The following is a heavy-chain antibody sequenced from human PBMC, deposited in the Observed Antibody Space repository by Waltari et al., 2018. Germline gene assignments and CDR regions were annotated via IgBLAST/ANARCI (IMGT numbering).Heavy chain of an antibody. D-gene: IGHD2-15*01. CDR3: ATSWRGYCSGGSCYGMDV. J-gene: IGHJ6*02. Sequence: QVQLVQSGAEVKKPGASVKVSCKASGHTFPTYAISWVRQAPGQGLEWMGWISPYNDNTNYAQRLQGRVTMTTDTSTSTAYMELRSLRSDDTAVYYCATSWRGYCSGGSCYGMDVWGQGTTVTVSS. CDR1: GHTFPTYA. CDR2: ISPYNDNT. V-gene: IGHV1-18*01.